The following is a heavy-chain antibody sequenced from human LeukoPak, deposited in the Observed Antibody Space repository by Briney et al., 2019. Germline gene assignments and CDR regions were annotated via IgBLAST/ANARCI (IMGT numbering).Heavy chain of an antibody. CDR1: GFTFSSYG. J-gene: IGHJ5*02. D-gene: IGHD5-24*01. CDR3: ARVMATITGWFDP. V-gene: IGHV3-48*02. Sequence: GGSLRLSCAASGFTFSSYGMHWVRQAPGKGLEWVSYISSSSSTMYYADSVKGRFTISRDNAKNSLYLQMNSLRDEDTAVYYCARVMATITGWFDPWGQGTLVTVSS. CDR2: ISSSSSTM.